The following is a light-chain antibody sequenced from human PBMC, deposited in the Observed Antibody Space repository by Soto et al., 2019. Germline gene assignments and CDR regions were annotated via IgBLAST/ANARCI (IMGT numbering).Light chain of an antibody. J-gene: IGLJ1*01. CDR3: SSYTSSNTLEV. CDR2: EVS. V-gene: IGLV2-14*01. Sequence: QSALIQPASVSGSPGQSITISCTGTSSDVGGSNYVSWYQHHPHRAPKLLIYEVSYRPSGVSNRFSGSKSGNMASLTISGLQAEDEADHYCSSYTSSNTLEVFGSGTKVTVL. CDR1: SSDVGGSNY.